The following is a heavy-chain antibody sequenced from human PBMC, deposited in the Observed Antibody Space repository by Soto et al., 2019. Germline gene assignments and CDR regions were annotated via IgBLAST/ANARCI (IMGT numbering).Heavy chain of an antibody. CDR3: GRYVTNYVLDV. CDR2: ISYDGRYI. V-gene: IGHV3-30*03. J-gene: IGHJ6*02. Sequence: QMHLVESGGGVVQPGNSLRLSCAASGFIFSNYAMHWVRQAPGKGLEWVALISYDGRYIYYADSVKGRFAISRDNSKKTVKWLIVTLRREDTAGNYCGRYVTNYVLDVWGQGTTVNVSS. CDR1: GFIFSNYA. D-gene: IGHD4-17*01.